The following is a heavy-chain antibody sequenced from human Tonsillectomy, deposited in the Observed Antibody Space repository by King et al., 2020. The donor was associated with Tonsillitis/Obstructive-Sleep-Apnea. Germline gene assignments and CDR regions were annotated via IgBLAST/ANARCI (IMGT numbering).Heavy chain of an antibody. Sequence: VQLQQWGAGLLKPSETLSLTCAVYGGSFSGYYWIWISQPPGKGLEWIGEINHSGSTNYNPSLKIRVTISLDTSKNQFSLKLSSVTAADTAVYYCARRQRRLRGGAFDIWGQGTMLTISS. J-gene: IGHJ3*02. CDR2: INHSGST. CDR1: GGSFSGYY. D-gene: IGHD5-12*01. CDR3: ARRQRRLRGGAFDI. V-gene: IGHV4-34*01.